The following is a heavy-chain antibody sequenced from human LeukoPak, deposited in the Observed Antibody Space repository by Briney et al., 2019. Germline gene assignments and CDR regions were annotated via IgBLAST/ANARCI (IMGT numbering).Heavy chain of an antibody. V-gene: IGHV3-30*02. J-gene: IGHJ4*02. CDR1: GFTISSYG. Sequence: TGGSLRLSCAASGFTISSYGMHWVRQAPGKGLEWVAFIRYDGSNKYYADSVKGRFTISRDNSKNTLYLQMNSLRAEDTAVYYCAKGAPTYYYDSSGYDSFDYWGQGTLVTVSS. CDR2: IRYDGSNK. D-gene: IGHD3-22*01. CDR3: AKGAPTYYYDSSGYDSFDY.